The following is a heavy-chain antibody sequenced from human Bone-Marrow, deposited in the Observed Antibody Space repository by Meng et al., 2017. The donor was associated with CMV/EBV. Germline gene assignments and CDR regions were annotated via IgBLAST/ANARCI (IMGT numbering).Heavy chain of an antibody. Sequence: GESLKISCAASGFSFTTYALNWVRQARGKGLERVAVIYSGDNGAYYRDSVRGRFTISRDNSKTTLFLQMNSLRAEDTAVYYCAKAGSVRNYARFFDYWGQGTLVTVSS. CDR2: IYSGDNGA. V-gene: IGHV3-23*03. CDR1: GFSFTTYA. D-gene: IGHD4-11*01. J-gene: IGHJ4*02. CDR3: AKAGSVRNYARFFDY.